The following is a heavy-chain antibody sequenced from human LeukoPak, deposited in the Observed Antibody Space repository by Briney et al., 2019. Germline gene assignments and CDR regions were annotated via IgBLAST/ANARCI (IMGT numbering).Heavy chain of an antibody. Sequence: SETLSLTCTVSGGSISSYYLSWIRQPPAKELEGIGYIYYSGSTNYNPPLKRRITISVDTSKNQFSMKLSSVTAADPAVYYCARHYDSSAYWYYFDYWGQGTLVTVSS. D-gene: IGHD3-22*01. J-gene: IGHJ4*02. CDR3: ARHYDSSAYWYYFDY. CDR2: IYYSGST. CDR1: GGSISSYY. V-gene: IGHV4-59*08.